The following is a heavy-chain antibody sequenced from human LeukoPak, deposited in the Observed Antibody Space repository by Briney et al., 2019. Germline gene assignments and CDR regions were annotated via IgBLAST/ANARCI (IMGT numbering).Heavy chain of an antibody. V-gene: IGHV3-9*01. J-gene: IGHJ4*02. CDR1: GFTFDDYA. D-gene: IGHD7-27*01. CDR2: VGWNSGTI. CDR3: AKDGRVRSREHWGYLDY. Sequence: PGRSLRLSCAASGFTFDDYAMHWVRQVPGKGLEWVAGVGWNSGTIYYADSVKGRFIISRDNAKKYLYLQMNSLRAEDTALYFCAKDGRVRSREHWGYLDYWGQGSLVTVSS.